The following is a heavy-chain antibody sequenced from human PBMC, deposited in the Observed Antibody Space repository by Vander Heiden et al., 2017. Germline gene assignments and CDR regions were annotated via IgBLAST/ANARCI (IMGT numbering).Heavy chain of an antibody. J-gene: IGHJ6*02. CDR3: ARDIAGSGSYYTLYYYYGMDV. D-gene: IGHD3-10*01. Sequence: QVQLVQSGAEVKKPGASVTVSCKASGYTFTGYYMHWVRQAPGQGLEWMGWINPNSGGTNYAQKFQGRVTMTRDTSISTAYMELSRLRSDDTAVYYCARDIAGSGSYYTLYYYYGMDVWGQGTTVTVSS. CDR2: INPNSGGT. V-gene: IGHV1-2*02. CDR1: GYTFTGYY.